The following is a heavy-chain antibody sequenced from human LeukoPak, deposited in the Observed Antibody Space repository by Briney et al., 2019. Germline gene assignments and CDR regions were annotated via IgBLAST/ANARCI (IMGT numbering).Heavy chain of an antibody. CDR3: ARAGDSSGYYLNFDY. D-gene: IGHD3-22*01. J-gene: IGHJ4*02. Sequence: PSETLSLTCTVSGGSISRYYWSWIRQPPGKGLEWIGYIYYSGSTNYNPSLKSRVTISVDTSKNQFSLKLSSVTAADTAVYYCARAGDSSGYYLNFDYWGQGTLVTVSS. V-gene: IGHV4-59*01. CDR2: IYYSGST. CDR1: GGSISRYY.